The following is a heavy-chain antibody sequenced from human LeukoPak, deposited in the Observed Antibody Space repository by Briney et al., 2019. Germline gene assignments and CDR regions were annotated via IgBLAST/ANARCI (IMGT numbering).Heavy chain of an antibody. CDR3: ARKPQASSGWYFGRFHNAFDI. D-gene: IGHD6-19*01. V-gene: IGHV4-59*12. Sequence: SETLSLTCTVSGGSISSYYWSWIRQPPGKGLEWIGYIYYSGSTNYNPSLKSRVTISVDTSKNQFSLKLSSVTAADTAVYYCARKPQASSGWYFGRFHNAFDIWGQGTMVTVSS. CDR2: IYYSGST. CDR1: GGSISSYY. J-gene: IGHJ3*02.